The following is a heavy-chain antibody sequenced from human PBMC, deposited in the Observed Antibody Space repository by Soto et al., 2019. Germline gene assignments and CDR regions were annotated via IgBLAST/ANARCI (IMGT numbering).Heavy chain of an antibody. CDR2: IIPPGGTA. CDR1: GGTFSTYA. Sequence: GGSVKVSCKTSGGTFSTYAIYWVRQAPGQGLEWMGAIIPPGGTAGYAQKFQGRVTMTRDTSTSTVYMELSSLRSEDTAVYYCAREDSSSDYWGQGTLVTVSS. D-gene: IGHD6-13*01. CDR3: AREDSSSDY. J-gene: IGHJ4*02. V-gene: IGHV1-46*01.